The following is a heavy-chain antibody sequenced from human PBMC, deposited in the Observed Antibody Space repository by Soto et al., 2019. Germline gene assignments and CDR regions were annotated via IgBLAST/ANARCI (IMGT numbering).Heavy chain of an antibody. CDR3: ASSSPFHY. CDR1: SASLSSSTYY. CDR2: IYYSGNT. V-gene: IGHV4-39*01. D-gene: IGHD6-6*01. Sequence: PSETLSLTCSVLSASLSSSTYYWSWIRQPPGRGPEWIGSIYYSGNTYYKPSLKSRVSISIDTSRNQFSLKLTSVTAADTGVYYCASSSPFHYWGPGILVTVSS. J-gene: IGHJ4*02.